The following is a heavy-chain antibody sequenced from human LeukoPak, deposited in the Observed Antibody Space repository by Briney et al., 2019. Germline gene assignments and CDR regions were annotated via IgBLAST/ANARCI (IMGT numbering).Heavy chain of an antibody. CDR2: ISYDGSNK. CDR1: GFTFSSYA. V-gene: IGHV3-30-3*01. J-gene: IGHJ5*02. D-gene: IGHD4-17*01. CDR3: ARDAAHYDNWFDP. Sequence: RSLRLSCAASGFTFSSYAMHWVRQAPGKGLEWVAVISYDGSNKYYADSVKGRFTISRDNSKNTLYLQMNSLRAEDTAVYYCARDAAHYDNWFDPWGQGTLVTVSS.